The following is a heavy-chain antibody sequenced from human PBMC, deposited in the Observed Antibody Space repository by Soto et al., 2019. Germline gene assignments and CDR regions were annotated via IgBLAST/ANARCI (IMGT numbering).Heavy chain of an antibody. CDR1: GGSISSTRW. V-gene: IGHV4-4*02. CDR3: ARFNTGSYYEAFDI. CDR2: IYHSGST. Sequence: SETLSLTCAVSGGSISSTRWWSCVLQPPGKGLEWIGEIYHSGSTNYNPSLKSRVTISVDKSKNQFSLKLSSVTAADTAVYYCARFNTGSYYEAFDIWGQGTMVT. D-gene: IGHD1-26*01. J-gene: IGHJ3*02.